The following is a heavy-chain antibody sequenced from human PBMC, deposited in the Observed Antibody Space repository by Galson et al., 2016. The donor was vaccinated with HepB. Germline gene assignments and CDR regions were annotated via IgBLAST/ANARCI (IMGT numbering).Heavy chain of an antibody. CDR2: IYSSGST. Sequence: SETLSLTCSVSGGSIDNSGYYWGWIRQPPGKGLEWIGRIYSSGSTFYNPSLKSRLTISVDTSNNQFSLRLSSVTAADTAVYYCARLAYHGSGSCFWFAPWGQGTLVTVSS. V-gene: IGHV4-39*01. J-gene: IGHJ5*02. CDR3: ARLAYHGSGSCFWFAP. CDR1: GGSIDNSGYY. D-gene: IGHD3-10*01.